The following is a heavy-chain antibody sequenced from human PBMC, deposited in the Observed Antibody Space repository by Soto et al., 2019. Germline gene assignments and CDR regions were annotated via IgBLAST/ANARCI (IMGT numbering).Heavy chain of an antibody. D-gene: IGHD3-16*01. Sequence: GGSLRLSCAASGFTFSSYGMHWVRQAPGKGLEWVAVIWYDGSNKYYADSVKGRFTISRDNSKNTLYLQMNSLRAEDTAVYYCAKLSYVVRPFGGTDYWGQGTLVTVSS. CDR1: GFTFSSYG. J-gene: IGHJ4*02. V-gene: IGHV3-33*06. CDR3: AKLSYVVRPFGGTDY. CDR2: IWYDGSNK.